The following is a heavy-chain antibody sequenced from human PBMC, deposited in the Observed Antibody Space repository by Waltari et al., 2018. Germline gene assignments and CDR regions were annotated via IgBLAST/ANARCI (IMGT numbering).Heavy chain of an antibody. D-gene: IGHD2-21*02. Sequence: QVQLQQWGAGLLKPSETLSLTCTVSGGSFSAHYCTWIRQSPGKGLELIGEVTRGGSTNCNPSVKSRVTISLDTSKNQFSLKMNSLTAADTAVYYCARGGDCGGDCVLGHWGQGTLVTVSS. J-gene: IGHJ4*02. V-gene: IGHV4-34*01. CDR3: ARGGDCGGDCVLGH. CDR2: VTRGGST. CDR1: GGSFSAHY.